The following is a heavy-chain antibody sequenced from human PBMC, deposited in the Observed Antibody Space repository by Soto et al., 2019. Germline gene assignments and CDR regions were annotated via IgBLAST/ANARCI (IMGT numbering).Heavy chain of an antibody. CDR2: ISAYNGSK. V-gene: IGHV1-18*01. J-gene: IGHJ4*02. CDR3: ARDSPPVDY. CDR1: GYTFTNYG. Sequence: ASVKVSCKASGYTFTNYGISWVRQAPGQGLEWMGWISAYNGSKKYAQKVQGRVTMTTDTSTSTAYMELRSLRSDDTAVYYCARDSPPVDYWGQGTLVTVSS.